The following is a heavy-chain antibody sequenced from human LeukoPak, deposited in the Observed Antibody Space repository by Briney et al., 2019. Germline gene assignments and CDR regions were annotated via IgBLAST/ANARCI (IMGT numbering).Heavy chain of an antibody. V-gene: IGHV7-4-1*02. J-gene: IGHJ5*02. D-gene: IGHD1-26*01. Sequence: ASVKVSCKVSGYTLTELSIHWVRQAPGKGLEWMGWINTNTGNPTYAQGFTGRFVFSLDTLVSTAYLQIRSLKADDTAVYYCARVPFVVMGDTGNWFDPWGQGTLVTVSS. CDR1: GYTLTELS. CDR2: INTNTGNP. CDR3: ARVPFVVMGDTGNWFDP.